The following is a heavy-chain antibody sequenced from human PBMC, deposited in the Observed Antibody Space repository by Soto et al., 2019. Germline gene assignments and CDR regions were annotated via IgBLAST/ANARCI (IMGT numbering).Heavy chain of an antibody. J-gene: IGHJ4*01. D-gene: IGHD1-26*01. CDR2: ISSGSDTI. Sequence: EVQLVESGGGLVQPGGSLRLSCSVSGFTFSDYGVNWVRQAPGKGLEWISYISSGSDTIYYAESVQGRFTISRDDAKTSLFLQMNNLRNEDTAVYDCARVSKTWEDDYWGHGTLVTVSS. CDR1: GFTFSDYG. CDR3: ARVSKTWEDDY. V-gene: IGHV3-48*02.